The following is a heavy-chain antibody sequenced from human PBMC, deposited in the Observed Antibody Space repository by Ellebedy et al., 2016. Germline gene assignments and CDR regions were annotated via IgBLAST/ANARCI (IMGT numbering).Heavy chain of an antibody. J-gene: IGHJ5*02. Sequence: ASVKVSCKTSGYLFTDFSVAWVRQAPGQGIEWMGRVTPRDGVTHYAQKLQGRITMTSDMSTATVYMKLSSLRSDETAVYYCARLGGCSRNSCAYFHHPWGQGTRVTVSS. CDR1: GYLFTDFS. D-gene: IGHD2-2*01. CDR2: VTPRDGVT. CDR3: ARLGGCSRNSCAYFHHP. V-gene: IGHV1-2*02.